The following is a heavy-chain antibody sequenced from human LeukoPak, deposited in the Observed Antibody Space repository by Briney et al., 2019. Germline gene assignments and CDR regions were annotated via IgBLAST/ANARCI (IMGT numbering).Heavy chain of an antibody. Sequence: SVKVSCKASGGTFSSYAISWVRQAPGQGLEWMGRIIPIFGIANYAQKFQGRVTITADKSTSTAYMELSSLRSEDTAVYYCARGWDFWSGYYILDFDYWGQGTLVTVSS. CDR3: ARGWDFWSGYYILDFDY. D-gene: IGHD3-3*01. V-gene: IGHV1-69*04. CDR2: IIPIFGIA. CDR1: GGTFSSYA. J-gene: IGHJ4*02.